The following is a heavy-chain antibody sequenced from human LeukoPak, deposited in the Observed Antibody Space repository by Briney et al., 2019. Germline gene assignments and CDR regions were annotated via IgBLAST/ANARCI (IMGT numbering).Heavy chain of an antibody. J-gene: IGHJ6*02. D-gene: IGHD3-22*01. CDR2: IYYSGST. Sequence: SETLSLTCTVSGGSISSYYWSWIRQPPGTGLEWIGYIYYSGSTNYNPSLKSRVTISVDTSKNQFSLRLSSVTAADTAVYYCARVPVQRDSSGYEPYYYGMDVWGQGTTVTVSS. V-gene: IGHV4-59*01. CDR1: GGSISSYY. CDR3: ARVPVQRDSSGYEPYYYGMDV.